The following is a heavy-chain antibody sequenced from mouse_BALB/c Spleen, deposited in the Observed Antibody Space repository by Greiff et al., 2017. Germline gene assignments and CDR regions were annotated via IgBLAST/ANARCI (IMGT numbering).Heavy chain of an antibody. Sequence: QVQLQQSGAELMKPGASVKISCKATGYTFSSYWIEWVKQRPGHGLEWIGEILPGSGSTNYNEKFKGKATFNADTSSNTAYMQLSSLTSEDSAVYYCARGELGPYYAMDYGGQGTSVTVSS. CDR2: ILPGSGST. D-gene: IGHD4-1*01. V-gene: IGHV1-9*01. J-gene: IGHJ4*01. CDR3: ARGELGPYYAMDY. CDR1: GYTFSSYW.